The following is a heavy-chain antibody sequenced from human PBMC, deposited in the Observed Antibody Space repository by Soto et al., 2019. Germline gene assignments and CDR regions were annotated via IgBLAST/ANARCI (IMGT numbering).Heavy chain of an antibody. CDR2: IYYSGST. Sequence: SETLSLTCTVSSAPVSSTTYTWGWIRQHPGKGLEWIGYIYYSGSTYYNPSLKSRVTISVDTSKNQFSLKLSSVTAADTAVYYCAIYDSSGSRGFQHWGQGTLVTVSS. J-gene: IGHJ1*01. CDR3: AIYDSSGSRGFQH. CDR1: SAPVSSTTYT. D-gene: IGHD3-22*01. V-gene: IGHV4-31*03.